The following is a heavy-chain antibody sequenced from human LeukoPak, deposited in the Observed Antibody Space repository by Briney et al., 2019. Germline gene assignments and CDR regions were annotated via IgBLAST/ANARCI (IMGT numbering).Heavy chain of an antibody. CDR3: ASSTSYYYYMDV. V-gene: IGHV1-2*02. D-gene: IGHD2-2*01. Sequence: GASVKVSCKASGYTFTGYYMHWVRQAPGQGLEWMGWINPNSGDTNYAQKFQGRVTMTRDTSISTAYMELSRLRSDDTAVYYCASSTSYYYYMDVWGKGTTVTVSS. CDR2: INPNSGDT. J-gene: IGHJ6*03. CDR1: GYTFTGYY.